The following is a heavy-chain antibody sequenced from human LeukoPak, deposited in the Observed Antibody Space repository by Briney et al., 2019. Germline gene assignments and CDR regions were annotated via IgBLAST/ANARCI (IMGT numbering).Heavy chain of an antibody. CDR1: GGSFSGYY. V-gene: IGHV4-34*01. Sequence: PSETLSLTCAVYGGSFSGYYWSWIRQPPGKGLEWIGEINHSGSTNYNPSLKSRVTISVDTSKNQFSLKLSSVTAADTAVYYCARAPDDSSGIDYWGQGTLVTVSS. CDR3: ARAPDDSSGIDY. CDR2: INHSGST. J-gene: IGHJ4*02. D-gene: IGHD3-22*01.